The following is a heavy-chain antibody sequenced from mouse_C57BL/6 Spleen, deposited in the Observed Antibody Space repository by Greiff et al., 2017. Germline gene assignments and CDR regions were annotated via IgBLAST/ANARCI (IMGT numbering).Heavy chain of an antibody. D-gene: IGHD2-4*01. CDR1: GYAFTNYL. V-gene: IGHV1-54*01. CDR2: INPGSGGT. Sequence: QVQLKESGAELVRPGTSVKVSCKASGYAFTNYLIEWVKQRPGQGLEWIGVINPGSGGTNYNEKFKGKATLTADKSSSTAYMQLSSLTSEDSAVYFCASPGEDYGGFAYWGQGTLVTVSA. CDR3: ASPGEDYGGFAY. J-gene: IGHJ3*01.